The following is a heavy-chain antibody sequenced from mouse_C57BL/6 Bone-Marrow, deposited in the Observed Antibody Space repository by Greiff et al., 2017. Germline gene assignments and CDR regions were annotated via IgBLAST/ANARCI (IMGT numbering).Heavy chain of an antibody. Sequence: VQLQQPGAELVKPGASVKMSCKASGYTFPSYWITWVKQRPGQGLEWIGDIYPTSGRTNYNEKFKSKAILTVDTSSNTAYMRLSSLTSEDSAVFYCARSGPLGRSFDYWGQGTTLTVSS. D-gene: IGHD4-1*01. V-gene: IGHV1-55*01. J-gene: IGHJ2*01. CDR2: IYPTSGRT. CDR1: GYTFPSYW. CDR3: ARSGPLGRSFDY.